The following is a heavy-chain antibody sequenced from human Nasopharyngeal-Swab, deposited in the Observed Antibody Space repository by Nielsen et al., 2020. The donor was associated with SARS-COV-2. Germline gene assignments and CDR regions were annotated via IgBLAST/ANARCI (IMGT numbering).Heavy chain of an antibody. Sequence: WIRQPPGKGLEWVSAISGSGGSTYYADSVKGRFTISRDNSKNTLYLQMTSLRAEDTAVYYCAKEGSSSSWFTGSFDYWGQGTLVTVSS. D-gene: IGHD6-13*01. J-gene: IGHJ4*02. CDR3: AKEGSSSSWFTGSFDY. V-gene: IGHV3-23*01. CDR2: ISGSGGST.